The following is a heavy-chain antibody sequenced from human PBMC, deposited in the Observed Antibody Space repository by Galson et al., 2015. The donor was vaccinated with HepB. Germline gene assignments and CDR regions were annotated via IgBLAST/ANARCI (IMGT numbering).Heavy chain of an antibody. CDR1: GYTFTSYG. J-gene: IGHJ2*01. Sequence: SVKVSCKASGYTFTSYGISWVRQAPGQGLEWMGWISAYNGNTNYAQKLQGRVTMTTDTSTSTAYMELRSLRSDDTAVYYCARVAVSLMPSGYYYEAHWYFDLWGRGTLVTVSS. D-gene: IGHD3-22*01. CDR3: ARVAVSLMPSGYYYEAHWYFDL. CDR2: ISAYNGNT. V-gene: IGHV1-18*01.